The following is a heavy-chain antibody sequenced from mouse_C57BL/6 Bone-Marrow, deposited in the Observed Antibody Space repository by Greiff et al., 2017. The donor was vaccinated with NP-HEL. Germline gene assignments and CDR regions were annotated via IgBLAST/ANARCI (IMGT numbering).Heavy chain of an antibody. Sequence: EVQLQQSGPELVKPGASVKISCKASGYTFTDYYMNWVKQSHGKSLEWIGDINPNNGGTSYNQKFKGKATLTVDKSSSTAYMELRSLTSEDSAVYYCARSPSDYGSSYDVWGTGTTVTVSS. CDR1: GYTFTDYY. CDR3: ARSPSDYGSSYDV. J-gene: IGHJ1*03. CDR2: INPNNGGT. D-gene: IGHD1-1*01. V-gene: IGHV1-26*01.